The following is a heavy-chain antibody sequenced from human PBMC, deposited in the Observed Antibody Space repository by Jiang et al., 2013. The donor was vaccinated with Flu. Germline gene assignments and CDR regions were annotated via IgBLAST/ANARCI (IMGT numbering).Heavy chain of an antibody. D-gene: IGHD2-15*01. J-gene: IGHJ5*02. Sequence: SGAEVKKPGSSVKVSCKASGGTFSSYAISWVRQAPGQGLEWMGGIIPIFGTANYAQKFQGRVTITADESTSTAYMELSSLRSEDTAVYYCARGPPSPVVGLRGWFDPWGQGTLVTVSS. V-gene: IGHV1-69*01. CDR2: IIPIFGTA. CDR1: GGTFSSYA. CDR3: ARGPPSPVVGLRGWFDP.